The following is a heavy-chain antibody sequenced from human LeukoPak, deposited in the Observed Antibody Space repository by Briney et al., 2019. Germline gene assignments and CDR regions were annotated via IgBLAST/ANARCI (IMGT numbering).Heavy chain of an antibody. CDR2: IYSGGST. V-gene: IGHV3-53*01. CDR3: AIDSSGYTVSLDY. Sequence: PGGSLRLSCAASGFTVSSNYMSWVRQARGKWLEWVSVIYSGGSTYYADSVKGRFTISRDNSKNTLYLQMNSLRAEDTAVYYCAIDSSGYTVSLDYWGQGTLVTVSS. D-gene: IGHD3-22*01. J-gene: IGHJ4*02. CDR1: GFTVSSNY.